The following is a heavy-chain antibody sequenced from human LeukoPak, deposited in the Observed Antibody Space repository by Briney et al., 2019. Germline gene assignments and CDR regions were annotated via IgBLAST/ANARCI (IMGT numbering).Heavy chain of an antibody. Sequence: SETLSLTCAVYGGSFSGYYWSWIRQPPGKGLEWIGEINHSGSTNYNPSLRSRVTISVDTSKNQFSLKLSSVTAADTAVYYCARGRVSSSWRMNAFDIWGQGTMATVSS. CDR3: ARGRVSSSWRMNAFDI. CDR2: INHSGST. CDR1: GGSFSGYY. D-gene: IGHD6-13*01. V-gene: IGHV4-34*01. J-gene: IGHJ3*02.